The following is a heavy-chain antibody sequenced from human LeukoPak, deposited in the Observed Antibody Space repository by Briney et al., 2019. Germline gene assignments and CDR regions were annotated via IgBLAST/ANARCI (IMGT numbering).Heavy chain of an antibody. V-gene: IGHV5-51*01. CDR3: ASADPKLRWFGELPHWFDP. CDR1: RYRFTIYS. CDR2: IYPGDPNT. Sequence: ESLHISCMGSRYRFTIYSMGWVRQMPGKGLEWMGVIYPGDPNTRYSPSFQGQDTHSPAKSISTAYLQWSSLKDSDTAMYYCASADPKLRWFGELPHWFDPWGQGTLVTVSS. D-gene: IGHD3-10*01. J-gene: IGHJ5*02.